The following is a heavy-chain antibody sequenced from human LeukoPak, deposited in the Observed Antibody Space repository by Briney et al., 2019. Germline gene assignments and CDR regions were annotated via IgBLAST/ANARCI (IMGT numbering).Heavy chain of an antibody. CDR3: ARHMSVSYDAFDL. J-gene: IGHJ3*01. CDR2: VYYTGRT. D-gene: IGHD3-10*01. CDR1: GGSLTGYY. Sequence: PSETLSLTCTVSGGSLTGYYWSWIRQPPGKGLEWIAYVYYTGRTLYNPSLESRVTISVDTSKTQISPKLTSVTAADTAVYYCARHMSVSYDAFDLWGRGTPVTVSS. V-gene: IGHV4-59*08.